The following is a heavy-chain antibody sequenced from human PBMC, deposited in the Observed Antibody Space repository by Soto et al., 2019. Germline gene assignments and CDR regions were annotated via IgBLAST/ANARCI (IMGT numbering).Heavy chain of an antibody. Sequence: GASVKVSCKASGYTFTRYAIHWLRQAPGRSFEWMGWINGGAGDTLYSQNFQGRVSFTRDTAANTAFMDLSSLNSEDTAVYYCARVSAFSGHFDYWGQGTLVTVSS. D-gene: IGHD1-26*01. CDR2: INGGAGDT. CDR1: GYTFTRYA. V-gene: IGHV1-3*01. CDR3: ARVSAFSGHFDY. J-gene: IGHJ4*02.